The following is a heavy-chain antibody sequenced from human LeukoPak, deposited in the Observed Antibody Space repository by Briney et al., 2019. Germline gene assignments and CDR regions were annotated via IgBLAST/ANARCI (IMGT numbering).Heavy chain of an antibody. CDR3: ARSHDHLWGNYPDY. Sequence: SETLSLTCDVSGGSIDSTNWWNWVRQPPGKGLEWIGEIHHDGRINYNPSLKSRVTLSVDKSKNQYSLRLNSVTAADTAMYYCARSHDHLWGNYPDYWGQGTLVTVSS. J-gene: IGHJ4*02. CDR1: GGSIDSTNW. V-gene: IGHV4/OR15-8*01. CDR2: IHHDGRI. D-gene: IGHD3-16*02.